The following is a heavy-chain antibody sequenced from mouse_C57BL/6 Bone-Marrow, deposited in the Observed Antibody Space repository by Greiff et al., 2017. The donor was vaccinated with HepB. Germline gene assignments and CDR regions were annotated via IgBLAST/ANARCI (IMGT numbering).Heavy chain of an antibody. CDR3: ASAFTTVDWYFDV. D-gene: IGHD1-1*01. Sequence: QVQLQQPGAELVKPGASVKLSCKASGYTFTSYWMHWVKQRPGQGLEWIGMIHPNSGSTNYNEKFKSKATLTVEKSSSTAYMQLSSLTSEDSAVYYCASAFTTVDWYFDVWGTGTTVTVSS. J-gene: IGHJ1*03. CDR1: GYTFTSYW. V-gene: IGHV1-64*01. CDR2: IHPNSGST.